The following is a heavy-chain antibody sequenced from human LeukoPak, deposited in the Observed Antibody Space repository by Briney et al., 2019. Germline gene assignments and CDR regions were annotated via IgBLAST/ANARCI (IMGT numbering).Heavy chain of an antibody. CDR3: ARSVRGYYYMDV. V-gene: IGHV4-4*09. Sequence: SETLSLTCTVSGGSISSYYWSWIRQPPGKGLEWIGYIYTSGSTNYNPSLKSRVSISVDTSKNQFSLKLSSVTAADTAVYYCARSVRGYYYMDVWGKGTTVTVSS. CDR2: IYTSGST. CDR1: GGSISSYY. J-gene: IGHJ6*03. D-gene: IGHD1-26*01.